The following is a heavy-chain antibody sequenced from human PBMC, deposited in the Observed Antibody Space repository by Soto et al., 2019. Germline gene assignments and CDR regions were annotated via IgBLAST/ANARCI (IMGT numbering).Heavy chain of an antibody. CDR3: ASKDYGDYGWFDP. CDR1: GGSISSSKW. D-gene: IGHD4-17*01. Sequence: QVQLQESGPGLMKPSGTLSLTCAVSGGSISSSKWWSWVRQPPGKGLEWIGEIYHSGSTNYNPSLQSRVTISVDKSKNQFSLKLNSVTAADTAVYYCASKDYGDYGWFDPWGQGTLVTVSS. CDR2: IYHSGST. V-gene: IGHV4-4*02. J-gene: IGHJ5*02.